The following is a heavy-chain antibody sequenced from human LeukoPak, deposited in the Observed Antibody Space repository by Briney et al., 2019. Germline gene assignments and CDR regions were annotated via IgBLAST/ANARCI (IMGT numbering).Heavy chain of an antibody. CDR1: GGSISSSSYY. J-gene: IGHJ2*01. Sequence: SETLSLTCTVSGGSISSSSYYWGWIRQPPGKGLEWIGSIYYSGSTYYNPSLKSRVTVSVDTSKNQFSLKLSSVTAADTAVYYCARLSTGNPRRGCSSTSCPSYFDLWGRGTLVTVSS. D-gene: IGHD2-2*01. V-gene: IGHV4-39*01. CDR2: IYYSGST. CDR3: ARLSTGNPRRGCSSTSCPSYFDL.